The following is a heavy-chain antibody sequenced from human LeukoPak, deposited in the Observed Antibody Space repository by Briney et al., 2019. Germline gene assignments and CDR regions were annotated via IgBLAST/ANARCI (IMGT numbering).Heavy chain of an antibody. D-gene: IGHD2-2*01. V-gene: IGHV1-18*01. CDR1: GYTFTSYG. Sequence: ASVKVSCKASGYTFTSYGISWVRQAPGQGLEWMGWISAYNGNTNYAQKLQGRVTMTTDTSTSTAYMELRSLRSDDTAVYYCARDAPPRGGLAPAAYYWGQGTLVTVSS. CDR3: ARDAPPRGGLAPAAYY. CDR2: ISAYNGNT. J-gene: IGHJ4*02.